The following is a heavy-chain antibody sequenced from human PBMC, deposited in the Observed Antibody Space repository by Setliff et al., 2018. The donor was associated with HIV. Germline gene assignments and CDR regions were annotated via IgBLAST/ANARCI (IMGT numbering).Heavy chain of an antibody. CDR1: GFTFTSSA. V-gene: IGHV1-58*01. CDR2: IVVGSGNT. D-gene: IGHD3-16*02. Sequence: SVKVSCKASGFTFTSSAVQWVRQARGQRLEWIGWIVVGSGNTNYAQKFQERVTITRDMSTSTAYMELSSLRSEDTVVYYCAAGVPPYDYVWGSYRYVFDYWGQGTLVTVSS. CDR3: AAGVPPYDYVWGSYRYVFDY. J-gene: IGHJ4*02.